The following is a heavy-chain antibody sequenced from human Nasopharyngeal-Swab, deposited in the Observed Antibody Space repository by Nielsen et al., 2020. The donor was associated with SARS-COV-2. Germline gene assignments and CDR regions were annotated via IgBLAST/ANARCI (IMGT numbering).Heavy chain of an antibody. Sequence: GESLKISCAASGFTFSSYAMSCVRQAPGKGLEWVSAISGSGGSTYYADSVKGRFTISRDNSKNTLYLQMNSLRAEDTAVYYCAKDDRRSQWLVDYYYGMDVWGQGTTVTVSS. V-gene: IGHV3-23*01. CDR2: ISGSGGST. CDR1: GFTFSSYA. J-gene: IGHJ6*02. D-gene: IGHD6-19*01. CDR3: AKDDRRSQWLVDYYYGMDV.